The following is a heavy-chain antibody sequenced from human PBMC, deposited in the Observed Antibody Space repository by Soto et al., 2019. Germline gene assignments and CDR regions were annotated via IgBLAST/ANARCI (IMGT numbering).Heavy chain of an antibody. Sequence: WTWIRQHPGKGLEWIGYISSSGRTYYNPSLKSRVSMSLDTSENQFSLRLSSLTAADTAVFYCARDRPVASPGSYYGLDVWGQGTTVTVSS. D-gene: IGHD5-12*01. CDR3: ARDRPVASPGSYYGLDV. V-gene: IGHV4-31*02. J-gene: IGHJ6*02. CDR2: ISSSGRT.